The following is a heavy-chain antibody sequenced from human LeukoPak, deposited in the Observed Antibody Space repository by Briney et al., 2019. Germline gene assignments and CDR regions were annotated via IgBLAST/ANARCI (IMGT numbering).Heavy chain of an antibody. CDR3: TTYGSGACYD. Sequence: GGPLRLSCAASGLTFNHAWMTWVRPAPGKGLESVGRIKSNTEGWTTDYAAPVKGRFTISTDDSKNTLFLQMNNLTTEDTALYYCTTYGSGACYDWGQGTLVTVSS. V-gene: IGHV3-15*01. CDR2: IKSNTEGWTT. J-gene: IGHJ4*02. CDR1: GLTFNHAW. D-gene: IGHD2-21*02.